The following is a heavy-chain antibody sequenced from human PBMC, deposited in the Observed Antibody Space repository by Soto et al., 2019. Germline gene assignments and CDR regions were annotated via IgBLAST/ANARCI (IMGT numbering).Heavy chain of an antibody. D-gene: IGHD6-6*01. CDR1: GDSISSGSHY. J-gene: IGHJ4*02. V-gene: IGHV4-31*03. CDR2: TSYSGSA. CDR3: VASLAKIYNYFDS. Sequence: PSETLSLTCTVSGDSISSGSHYWNWIRQRPGKGLEWIGYTSYSGSAYYSSSLKSRLTISVDTSKNQFSLKLNSVTAADTAVYYCVASLAKIYNYFDSWGQGTQVTVSS.